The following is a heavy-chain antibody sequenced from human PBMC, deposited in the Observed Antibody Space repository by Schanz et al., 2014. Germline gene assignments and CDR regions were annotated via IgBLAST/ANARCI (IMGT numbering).Heavy chain of an antibody. CDR1: GFTFSSYS. CDR2: TSYDGSQK. Sequence: VQLVESGGCLVQPGGSLRLSCAASGFTFSSYSMHWIRQAPGKGLEWVAVTSYDGSQKYYTDSVKGRFTVSRDNSKNTLYLQLNSRRAEDTAVYYCARDDKRYFDWLSTFDLWGQGTMVAVSS. V-gene: IGHV3-30*03. D-gene: IGHD3-9*01. CDR3: ARDDKRYFDWLSTFDL. J-gene: IGHJ3*01.